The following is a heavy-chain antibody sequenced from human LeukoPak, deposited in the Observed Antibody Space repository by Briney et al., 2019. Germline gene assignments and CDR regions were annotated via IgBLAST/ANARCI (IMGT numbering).Heavy chain of an antibody. CDR3: AREVASYYYYYGMDV. Sequence: ASVKVSCKASGYTFTSYYMHWVRQAPGQGLEWMGIINPSGGSTSYAQKFQGRVTMTRDTSTSTVYMELSSLRSEDTAVYYCAREVASYYYYYGMDVRGQGTTVTVSS. CDR1: GYTFTSYY. V-gene: IGHV1-46*01. J-gene: IGHJ6*02. D-gene: IGHD2-15*01. CDR2: INPSGGST.